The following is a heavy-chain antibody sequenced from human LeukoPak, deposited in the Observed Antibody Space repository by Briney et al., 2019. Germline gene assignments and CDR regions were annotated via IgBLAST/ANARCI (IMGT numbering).Heavy chain of an antibody. V-gene: IGHV4-59*01. CDR2: IQDGGRS. CDR1: GGSISKYY. Sequence: PSETLSLTCTVSGGSISKYYWTWIRQTPGKGLEWIGYIQDGGRSAWNPPLKSRVTMSVDTSKNQFSLNLSSVTPADTAVYFCARVRYCSGASCYAFDVWGQGTMVTVSS. J-gene: IGHJ3*01. CDR3: ARVRYCSGASCYAFDV. D-gene: IGHD2-15*01.